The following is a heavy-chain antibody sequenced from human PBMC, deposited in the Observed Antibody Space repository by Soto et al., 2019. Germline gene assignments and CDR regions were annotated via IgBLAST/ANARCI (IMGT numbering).Heavy chain of an antibody. CDR1: GFTFSSYA. Sequence: GGSLRLSCAASGFTFSSYAMHWVRQAPGKGLEWVAVISYDGSNKYYADSVKGRFTISRDNSKNTLYLQMNSLRAEDTAVYYCARKYSGSYYGAFDIWGQGTMVTVSS. V-gene: IGHV3-30-3*01. J-gene: IGHJ3*02. D-gene: IGHD1-26*01. CDR3: ARKYSGSYYGAFDI. CDR2: ISYDGSNK.